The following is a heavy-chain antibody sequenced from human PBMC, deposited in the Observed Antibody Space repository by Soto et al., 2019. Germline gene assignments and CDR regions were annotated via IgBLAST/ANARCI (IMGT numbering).Heavy chain of an antibody. J-gene: IGHJ4*02. D-gene: IGHD5-12*01. V-gene: IGHV2-5*02. CDR3: AHKGDGYRGFKY. CDR2: IYWDDDK. CDR1: GFSLSTSGVG. Sequence: QITLKESGPTLVKPTQTLTLTCTLSGFSLSTSGVGVGWIRQPPGKALEWLALIYWDDDKRYSPFLKSRLTITKDTPKNQVVLTLTNMDPVDTATYYCAHKGDGYRGFKYWGQGTLVTVSS.